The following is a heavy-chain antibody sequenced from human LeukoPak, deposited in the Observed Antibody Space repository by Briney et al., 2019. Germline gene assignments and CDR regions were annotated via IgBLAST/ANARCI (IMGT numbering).Heavy chain of an antibody. CDR2: ISGSGGST. CDR3: AKPGDGCSGGSCYYFDY. J-gene: IGHJ4*02. D-gene: IGHD2-15*01. Sequence: GGSLRLSCAASGFTVSSNYMSWVRQAPGKGLEWVSAISGSGGSTYYADSVKGRFTISRDISKNTLYLQMNSLRGEDTAVYYCAKPGDGCSGGSCYYFDYWGQGTLVTVSS. CDR1: GFTVSSNY. V-gene: IGHV3-23*01.